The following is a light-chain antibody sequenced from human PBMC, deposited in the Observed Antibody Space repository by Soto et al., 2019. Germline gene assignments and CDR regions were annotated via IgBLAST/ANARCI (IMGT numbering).Light chain of an antibody. CDR1: QIVGNS. CDR3: QQYYNWPPWT. Sequence: EVVMTPSPATLSVSPGDRATLSCRSSQIVGNSVAWYQQKPGQAPRLLMYGASNRATGIPARFSGSGSGTEFTLTISGLQSEDFAVYFCQQYYNWPPWTFGQGTKVDIK. J-gene: IGKJ1*01. CDR2: GAS. V-gene: IGKV3-15*01.